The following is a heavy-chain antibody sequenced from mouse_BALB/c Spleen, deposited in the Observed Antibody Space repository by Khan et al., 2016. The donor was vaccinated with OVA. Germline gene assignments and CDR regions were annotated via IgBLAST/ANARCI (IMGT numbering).Heavy chain of an antibody. J-gene: IGHJ4*01. D-gene: IGHD2-10*01. CDR1: GFSLSSYG. Sequence: QVQLKESGPGLVAPSQSLSITCTISGFSLSSYGIHWVRQPPGKGLEWLVVIWSDGSTTYNSTLKSRLSITKDNSKSQVFLKMNSLQTDDTAMYSCARQPYYHYYAMDYWGQGTTVTVSS. CDR3: ARQPYYHYYAMDY. CDR2: IWSDGST. V-gene: IGHV2-6-1*01.